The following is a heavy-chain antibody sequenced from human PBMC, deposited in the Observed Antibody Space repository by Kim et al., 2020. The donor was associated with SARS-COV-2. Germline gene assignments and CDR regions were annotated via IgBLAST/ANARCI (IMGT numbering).Heavy chain of an antibody. Sequence: GGSLRLSCAASGFTVSSNYMSWVRQAPGKGLEWVSVIYSGGSTYYADSVKGRFTISRHNSMNTLYLQMNSLRAEDTAVYYCARSGSMGATIGSFDYWGQGTLVTVSS. CDR1: GFTVSSNY. CDR3: ARSGSMGATIGSFDY. CDR2: IYSGGST. D-gene: IGHD1-26*01. V-gene: IGHV3-53*04. J-gene: IGHJ4*02.